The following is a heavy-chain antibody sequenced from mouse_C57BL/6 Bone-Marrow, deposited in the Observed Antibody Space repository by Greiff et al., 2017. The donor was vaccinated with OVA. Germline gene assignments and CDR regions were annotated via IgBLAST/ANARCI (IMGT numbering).Heavy chain of an antibody. Sequence: EVKLVESGGGLVKPGGSLKLSCAASGFTFSSYAMSWVRQTPEKRLEWVATISDGGSYTFYPDNVKGRFTISRDNAKNNLYLQMSHLKSEDTAMYYCARDGCGNYLYWYFDVWGTGTTVTVSS. CDR3: ARDGCGNYLYWYFDV. D-gene: IGHD2-1*01. V-gene: IGHV5-4*01. CDR1: GFTFSSYA. J-gene: IGHJ1*03. CDR2: ISDGGSYT.